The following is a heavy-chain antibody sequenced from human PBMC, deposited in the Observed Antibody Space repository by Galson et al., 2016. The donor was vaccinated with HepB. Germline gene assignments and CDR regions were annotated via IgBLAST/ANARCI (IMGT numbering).Heavy chain of an antibody. CDR3: ARDSLPFISAAGFSDFDY. CDR2: ISSSSRTI. D-gene: IGHD6-13*01. CDR1: GFTFSTYA. J-gene: IGHJ4*02. V-gene: IGHV3-48*02. Sequence: SLRLSCAASGFTFSTYAMNWVRQAPGKGLEWVSYISSSSRTIYYADSVKGRFTISRDNAKNSLFLQMNSLRDEDTAAYYCARDSLPFISAAGFSDFDYWGQGTLVTVSS.